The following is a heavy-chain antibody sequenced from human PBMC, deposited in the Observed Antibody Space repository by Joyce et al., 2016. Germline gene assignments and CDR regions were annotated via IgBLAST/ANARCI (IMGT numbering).Heavy chain of an antibody. CDR2: INHRGST. J-gene: IGHJ4*02. CDR1: GGSFSGYY. CDR3: ARGLSAFDYSNYAGYDY. Sequence: QVQLQQWGAGLLKPSETLSLTCAVYGGSFSGYYWSWIRQPPGKGLEWIGEINHRGSTNYNPSLGSRVTISVDTSKNQFSLRLSSVTAADTAVYYCARGLSAFDYSNYAGYDYWGQGTLVTVSS. V-gene: IGHV4-34*01. D-gene: IGHD4-11*01.